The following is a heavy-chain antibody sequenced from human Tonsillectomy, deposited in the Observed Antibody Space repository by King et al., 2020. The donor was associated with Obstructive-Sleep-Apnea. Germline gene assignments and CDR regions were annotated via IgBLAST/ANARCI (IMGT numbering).Heavy chain of an antibody. V-gene: IGHV4-38-2*02. Sequence: VQLQESGPGLGKPLETLSLTCSVSCYSITSCYYWGWNRDPPGKVPGWIGRSYHIGDTYYNPPLKRRVTISVDTSKNQFSLKRCSVTAAETAVYYCARLVWFGERNDYWGQGTLVTVSS. CDR3: ARLVWFGERNDY. CDR2: SYHIGDT. D-gene: IGHD3-10*01. CDR1: CYSITSCYY. J-gene: IGHJ4*02.